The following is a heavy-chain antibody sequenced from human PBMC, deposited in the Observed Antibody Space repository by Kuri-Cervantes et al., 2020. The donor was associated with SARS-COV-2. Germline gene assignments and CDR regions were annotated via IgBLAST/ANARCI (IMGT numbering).Heavy chain of an antibody. CDR3: VRDRGERGH. J-gene: IGHJ4*02. CDR2: ISSSSSTI. Sequence: GESLKISCAASGFTFSSYSMNWVRQAPGKGLEWVSYISSSSSTIYYADSVEGRFTISRDNSKNMVYLQMNDLRAEDTAVYYCVRDRGERGHWGQGTLVTVSS. CDR1: GFTFSSYS. V-gene: IGHV3-48*01. D-gene: IGHD6-25*01.